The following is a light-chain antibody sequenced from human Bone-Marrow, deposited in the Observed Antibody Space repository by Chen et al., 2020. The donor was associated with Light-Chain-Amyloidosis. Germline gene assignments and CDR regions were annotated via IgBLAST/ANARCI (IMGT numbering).Light chain of an antibody. CDR2: LAS. J-gene: IGKJ2*01. CDR1: QSLMQNNGYNF. Sequence: MVMTQSPLSLAVTPGESASISCTSNQSLMQNNGYNFLDWYLQKPGQSPQLLIYLASDRASGVPDRFSGSGSSKDFTLKITAVEADDVGVYFCMQTLQPLRTFGQGTKLEI. CDR3: MQTLQPLRT. V-gene: IGKV2-28*01.